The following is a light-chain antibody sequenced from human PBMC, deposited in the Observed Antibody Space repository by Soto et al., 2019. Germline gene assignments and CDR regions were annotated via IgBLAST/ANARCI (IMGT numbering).Light chain of an antibody. Sequence: QSALTQPRSVSGSPGQSVTISCTGTSSDVGGYNYVSWYQHHPGKAPKLMIYDVSKWPSGVPDRFSGSKSGNTASLTISGLQVEDEADYYCCSYAGSYTLVFGGGTKLTVL. J-gene: IGLJ2*01. CDR2: DVS. V-gene: IGLV2-11*01. CDR1: SSDVGGYNY. CDR3: CSYAGSYTLV.